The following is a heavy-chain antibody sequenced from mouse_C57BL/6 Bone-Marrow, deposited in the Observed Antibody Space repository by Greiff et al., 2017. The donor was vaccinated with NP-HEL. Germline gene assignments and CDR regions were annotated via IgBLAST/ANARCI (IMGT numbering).Heavy chain of an antibody. CDR1: GFTIKDDY. CDR2: IDPENGDT. CDR3: TGHYYGSSLYYFDY. Sequence: EVKLMESGAELVRPGASVKLSCTASGFTIKDDYMHWVKQRPEQGLEWIGWIDPENGDTEYASKFKGKATITADTSSNTAYLQLSSLTSEDTAVYYCTGHYYGSSLYYFDYWGQGTTLTVSS. V-gene: IGHV14-4*01. D-gene: IGHD1-1*01. J-gene: IGHJ2*01.